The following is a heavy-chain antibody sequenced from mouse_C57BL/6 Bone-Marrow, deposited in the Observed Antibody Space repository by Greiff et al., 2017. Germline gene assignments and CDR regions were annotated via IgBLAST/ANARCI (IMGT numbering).Heavy chain of an antibody. V-gene: IGHV1-82*01. J-gene: IGHJ3*01. Sequence: QVQLQQSGPELVKPGASVKISCKASGYAFSSSWMNWVKQRPGKGLEWIGRIYPGDGDTNYNGKFKGKATLTADKSSSTAYMQLSSLTSEDSAVYCCARSPLYDGYPAWFAYWGQGTLVTVSA. CDR2: IYPGDGDT. CDR3: ARSPLYDGYPAWFAY. CDR1: GYAFSSSW. D-gene: IGHD2-3*01.